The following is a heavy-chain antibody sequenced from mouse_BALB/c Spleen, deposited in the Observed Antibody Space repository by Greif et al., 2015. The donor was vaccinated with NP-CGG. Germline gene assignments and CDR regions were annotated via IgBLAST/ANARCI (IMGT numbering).Heavy chain of an antibody. CDR1: GYTFSSYW. J-gene: IGHJ2*01. CDR2: ILPGSCST. V-gene: IGHV1-9*01. CDR3: ARTTESYFDY. Sequence: QVQLQQSGAELMKPGASVKISCKATGYTFSSYWIEWVKQRPGHGLEWIGEILPGSCSTNYNEKFKGKATFTADTSSNTAYMQLSSLTSEDSAVYYCARTTESYFDYWGQGTTLTVSS. D-gene: IGHD1-1*01.